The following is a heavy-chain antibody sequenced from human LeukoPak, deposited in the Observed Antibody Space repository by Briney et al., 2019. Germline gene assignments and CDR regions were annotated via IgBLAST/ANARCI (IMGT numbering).Heavy chain of an antibody. V-gene: IGHV4-4*02. CDR2: IYRSGST. J-gene: IGHJ4*02. CDR3: ARYRGASGYHFDY. CDR1: GGSISSSNW. Sequence: PSGTLSLTCAVSGGSISSSNWWSWVRQPPGEGLGWIGEIYRSGSTNYNPSLKSRVTISVDKSKNQFSLKLSSVTAADTAMYYCARYRGASGYHFDYWGQGTLVTVSS. D-gene: IGHD5-12*01.